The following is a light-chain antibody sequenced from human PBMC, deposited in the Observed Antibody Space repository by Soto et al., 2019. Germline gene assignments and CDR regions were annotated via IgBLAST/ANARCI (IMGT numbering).Light chain of an antibody. CDR1: QSVSSSY. CDR2: GAS. Sequence: EIVLTQSPGTLSLSPVERATLSCMASQSVSSSYLAWYQQKPGQAPRLLMFGASSRATGIPDRFSGSGSGTDFTLTISRLEPEDFAVYYCQQYDSSPWTFGQGTKVDI. CDR3: QQYDSSPWT. V-gene: IGKV3-20*01. J-gene: IGKJ1*01.